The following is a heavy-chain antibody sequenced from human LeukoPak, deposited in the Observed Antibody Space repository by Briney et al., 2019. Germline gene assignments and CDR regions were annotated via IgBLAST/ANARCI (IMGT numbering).Heavy chain of an antibody. J-gene: IGHJ4*02. CDR1: GGSISSSSYY. Sequence: PSETLSLTCTVSGGSISSSSYYWGWIRQAPGKGLEWIATIYYSGSTYYNPSLKSRVTMSVDTSKNQFSLKLSSVTAADTAVYYCAREGYSGSYYGKIDYWGQGTLVTVSS. V-gene: IGHV4-39*07. D-gene: IGHD1-26*01. CDR2: IYYSGST. CDR3: AREGYSGSYYGKIDY.